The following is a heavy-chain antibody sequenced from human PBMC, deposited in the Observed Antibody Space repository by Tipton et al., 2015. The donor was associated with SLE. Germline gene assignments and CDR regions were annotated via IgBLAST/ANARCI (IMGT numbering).Heavy chain of an antibody. CDR1: GFTFSSYW. Sequence: SLRLSCAASGFTFSSYWMSWVRQAPGKGLEWVANIKQDGSETHYVDSVKGRFTISRDNAKNSLYLQMNSLRAEDTAVYYCARDSPGYCSSTTCYMGDWGQGTLVTVSS. D-gene: IGHD2-2*02. CDR3: ARDSPGYCSSTTCYMGD. CDR2: IKQDGSET. V-gene: IGHV3-7*01. J-gene: IGHJ4*02.